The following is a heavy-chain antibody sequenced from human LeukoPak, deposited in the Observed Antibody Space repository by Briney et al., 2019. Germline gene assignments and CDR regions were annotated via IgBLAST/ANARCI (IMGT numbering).Heavy chain of an antibody. D-gene: IGHD6-13*01. CDR1: GGFISSYS. CDR3: ARAPAGSSKYEY. Sequence: SETLSLTCSVSGGFISSYSWTWIRQPAGKGLEWIGRIYATGSTNFNPSLKSRVTMSVDTSKSQFSLNLSSVTAADTAVYYCARAPAGSSKYEYWGQGILVTVSS. V-gene: IGHV4-4*07. CDR2: IYATGST. J-gene: IGHJ4*02.